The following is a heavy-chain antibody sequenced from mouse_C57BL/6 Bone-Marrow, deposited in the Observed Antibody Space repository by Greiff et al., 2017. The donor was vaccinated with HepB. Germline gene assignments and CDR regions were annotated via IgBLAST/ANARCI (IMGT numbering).Heavy chain of an antibody. CDR2: ISSGGSYT. Sequence: EVMLVESGGDLVKPGGSLKLSCAATGFTFSSYGMSWVRQTPDKRLEWVATISSGGSYTYYPDSVKGRFTISRDNAKNTLDLQMSSLKSEDTAMYYCARPITTVVATDWYFDVWGTGTTVTVSS. D-gene: IGHD1-1*01. V-gene: IGHV5-6*01. CDR3: ARPITTVVATDWYFDV. J-gene: IGHJ1*03. CDR1: GFTFSSYG.